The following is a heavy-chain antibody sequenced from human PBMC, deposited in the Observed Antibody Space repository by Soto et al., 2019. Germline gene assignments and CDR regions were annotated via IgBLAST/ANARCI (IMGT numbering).Heavy chain of an antibody. Sequence: SETLSLTCTVSGGSISSYYWSWIRQPPGKGLEWIGYVYYSGSTNYNPSLKSRVTISIDTSNSQFSLKLTSVTAADTAVYYCARRGYSAYGLDYWGQGTLVTVSS. CDR3: ARRGYSAYGLDY. J-gene: IGHJ4*02. D-gene: IGHD5-12*01. CDR1: GGSISSYY. CDR2: VYYSGST. V-gene: IGHV4-59*08.